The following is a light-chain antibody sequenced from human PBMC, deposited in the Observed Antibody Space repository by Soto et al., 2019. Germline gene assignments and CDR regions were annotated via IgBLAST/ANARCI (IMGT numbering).Light chain of an antibody. J-gene: IGLJ1*01. Sequence: QSALTQPASVSGSPGQSITISCAGTSSDVGGYHYVSWYQHHPGKAPKLMIYDVSNRPSGVSNRFSGSKSGKTASLTISGLQAEDEADYYCSSYTSSSTLVFGTGTKLTVL. CDR1: SSDVGGYHY. CDR3: SSYTSSSTLV. V-gene: IGLV2-14*03. CDR2: DVS.